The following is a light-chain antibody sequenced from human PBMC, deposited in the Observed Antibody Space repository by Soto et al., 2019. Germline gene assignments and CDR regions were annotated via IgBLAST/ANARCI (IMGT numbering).Light chain of an antibody. CDR1: QYISTK. V-gene: IGKV3-20*01. CDR2: GAS. CDR3: QQYGASQWT. Sequence: VLAQSPDSLSLSPGERATLFCRSNQYISTKLAWYQQKPGRAPRLLFSGASSRATDTPDRFSGSGSGTDFSLIISGVEAEDFAIYYCQQYGASQWTFGQGTRVDLK. J-gene: IGKJ1*01.